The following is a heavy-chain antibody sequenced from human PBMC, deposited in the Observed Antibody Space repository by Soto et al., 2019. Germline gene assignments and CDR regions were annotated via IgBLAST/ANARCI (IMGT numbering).Heavy chain of an antibody. D-gene: IGHD1-26*01. CDR3: ARSRYSGSYFFDY. V-gene: IGHV4-30-4*01. Sequence: NPSETLSLTCTVSGGSISSGDYYWSWIRQPPGKGLEWIAHIHYSGSTYYNPSLKSRVTISVDTSKNQFSLKLSSVTAADTAVYYCARSRYSGSYFFDYWGQGILVTVSS. CDR1: GGSISSGDYY. J-gene: IGHJ4*02. CDR2: IHYSGST.